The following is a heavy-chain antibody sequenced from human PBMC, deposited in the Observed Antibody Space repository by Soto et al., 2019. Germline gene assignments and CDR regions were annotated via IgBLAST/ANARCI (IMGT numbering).Heavy chain of an antibody. CDR2: ISSSDNII. V-gene: IGHV3-11*01. Sequence: LRLSCAASGFTFSDYYMSWIRQAPGKGLEWVSYISSSDNIIYYADSVKGRFTISRDNAKSSLYLQMNSLRAEDTAVYYCARDRGYYDSSGYFDYWGQGTLVTVAS. CDR3: ARDRGYYDSSGYFDY. J-gene: IGHJ4*02. CDR1: GFTFSDYY. D-gene: IGHD3-22*01.